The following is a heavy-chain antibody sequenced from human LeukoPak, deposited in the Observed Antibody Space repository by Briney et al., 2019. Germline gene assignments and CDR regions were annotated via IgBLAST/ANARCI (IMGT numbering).Heavy chain of an antibody. CDR1: GFTFSSYA. D-gene: IGHD3-10*01. J-gene: IGHJ4*02. Sequence: GGSLRLSCAASGFTFSSYAMSWVRQAPGKGLEWVANIKQDGSEKYYVDSVKGRFTISRDNAKNPLYLQMNSLRAEDTAVYYCARDSALWFGELLYDYWVQGTLVTVSS. CDR2: IKQDGSEK. V-gene: IGHV3-7*01. CDR3: ARDSALWFGELLYDY.